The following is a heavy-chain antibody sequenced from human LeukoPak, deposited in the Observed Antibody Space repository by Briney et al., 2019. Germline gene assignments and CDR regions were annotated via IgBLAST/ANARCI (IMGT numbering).Heavy chain of an antibody. D-gene: IGHD5-12*01. CDR3: ARGWLRGYFDP. Sequence: SQTLSLTCAISGDSVSTDIGWNWIRQSPSRGLAWLGRTYYRSKWFYDYGVSVKSRVTIKSDTSKNQFSLQLNSVTPEDTAVYYCARGWLRGYFDPWGQGTLVTVSS. CDR2: TYYRSKWFY. J-gene: IGHJ5*02. CDR1: GDSVSTDIG. V-gene: IGHV6-1*01.